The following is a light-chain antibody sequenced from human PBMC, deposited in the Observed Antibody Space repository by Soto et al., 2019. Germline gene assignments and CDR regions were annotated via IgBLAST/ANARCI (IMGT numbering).Light chain of an antibody. V-gene: IGKV1-39*01. CDR1: QSISSY. CDR3: QQANSFPLT. Sequence: DIQMTQSPSSLSASVGDRVTITFRASQSISSYLNWYQQKPGKAPKLLIYAASSLQSGVPSRFRGTGSGPDSTLTIGSLQPEDFATYYCQQANSFPLTFGGGTKVDIK. J-gene: IGKJ4*01. CDR2: AAS.